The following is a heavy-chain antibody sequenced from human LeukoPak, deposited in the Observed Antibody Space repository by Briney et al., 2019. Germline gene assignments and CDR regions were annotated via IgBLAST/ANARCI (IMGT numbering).Heavy chain of an antibody. V-gene: IGHV4-59*01. CDR1: GGSISSYY. Sequence: PSETLSLTCTVSGGSISSYYWSWIRQPPGKGLEWIGYIYYSGSTNYNPSLKSRVTISVDTSKNQFSLKLSSVTAADTAVYYCARRRRSAAAGPSYFDYWGQGTLVTVSS. D-gene: IGHD6-13*01. CDR2: IYYSGST. CDR3: ARRRRSAAAGPSYFDY. J-gene: IGHJ4*02.